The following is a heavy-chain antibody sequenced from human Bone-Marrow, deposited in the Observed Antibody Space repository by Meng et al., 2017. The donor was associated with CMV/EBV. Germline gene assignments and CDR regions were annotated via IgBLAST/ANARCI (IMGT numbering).Heavy chain of an antibody. CDR2: ISAYNGNT. Sequence: DSVNVSLNAFEYTLIGYYMHWVRQAPGQGLEWMGWISAYNGNTNYAQKLQGRVTMTTDTSTSTAYMELRSLRSDDTAVYYCARDPGIAARRHHYYYDMDVWGQGTTVTVSS. V-gene: IGHV1-18*04. J-gene: IGHJ6*02. CDR3: ARDPGIAARRHHYYYDMDV. CDR1: EYTLIGYY. D-gene: IGHD6-6*01.